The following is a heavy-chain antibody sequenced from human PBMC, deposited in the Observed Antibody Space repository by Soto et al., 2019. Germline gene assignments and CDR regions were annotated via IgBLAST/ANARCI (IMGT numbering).Heavy chain of an antibody. D-gene: IGHD3-10*01. Sequence: QVQLVQSGAEVKKPGASVKVSCKASGYTFTSYYMHWVRQAPGQGLEWMGIINPFGGSTSYAQKFQGRVTMTRETATSTGYMDLISLRSESTAVYYCDRVAVGLGSYYLWFEPWGQGTLVTVSS. V-gene: IGHV1-46*03. J-gene: IGHJ5*02. CDR2: INPFGGST. CDR3: DRVAVGLGSYYLWFEP. CDR1: GYTFTSYY.